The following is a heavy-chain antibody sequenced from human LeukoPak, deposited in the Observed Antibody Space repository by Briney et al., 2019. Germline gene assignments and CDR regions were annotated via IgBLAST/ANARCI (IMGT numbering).Heavy chain of an antibody. Sequence: GSLRLSCAASGFTFSSYGMHWVRQAPGKGLEWVAVISYDGSNKYYADSVKGRFTISRDNSKNTPYLQMNSLRAEDTAVYYCARGPSGYHNTGGQGTLVTVSS. CDR2: ISYDGSNK. CDR3: ARGPSGYHNT. J-gene: IGHJ4*02. CDR1: GFTFSSYG. V-gene: IGHV3-30*03. D-gene: IGHD5-12*01.